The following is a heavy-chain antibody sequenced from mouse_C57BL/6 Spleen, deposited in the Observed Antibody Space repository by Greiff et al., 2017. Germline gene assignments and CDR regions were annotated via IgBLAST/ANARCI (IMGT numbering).Heavy chain of an antibody. V-gene: IGHV1-72*01. CDR2: IDPNSGGT. CDR3: ARWAQGGAMGD. Sequence: QVQLQQPGPELVKPGASVKLSCKASGYTFTSYWMHWVKQRPGRGLEWIGRIDPNSGGTKYNEKFKSKATMTVDQPSNTAYMHLSSLTAEDSAGYYCARWAQGGAMGDWGKGTSVTVSS. J-gene: IGHJ4*01. CDR1: GYTFTSYW.